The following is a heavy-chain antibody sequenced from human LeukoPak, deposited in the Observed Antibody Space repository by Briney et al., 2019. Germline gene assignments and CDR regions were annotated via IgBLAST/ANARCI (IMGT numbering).Heavy chain of an antibody. D-gene: IGHD5-12*01. CDR3: ARGDVRVATLPSYY. V-gene: IGHV1-18*01. CDR1: GGTSSSYG. CDR2: ISAYNGNT. Sequence: ASVKVSCKASGGTSSSYGISWVRQAPGQGLEWMGWISAYNGNTNYAQKLQGRVTMTTDTSTSTAYMELRSLRSDDTAVYYCARGDVRVATLPSYYWGQGTLVTVSS. J-gene: IGHJ4*02.